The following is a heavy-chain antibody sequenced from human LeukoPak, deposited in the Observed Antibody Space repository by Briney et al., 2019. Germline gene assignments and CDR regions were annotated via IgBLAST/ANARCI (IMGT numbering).Heavy chain of an antibody. V-gene: IGHV3-23*01. CDR3: ARDYIAYDPLDY. D-gene: IGHD3-3*01. J-gene: IGHJ4*02. CDR1: GFTFSTYA. CDR2: ISDSGGET. Sequence: GGSLRLSCAASGFTFSTYAMSWVRLAPGKGLEWVSTISDSGGETYYADSVKGRFTISRDNSKNTLYLQMNSLRAEDTAVYWCARDYIAYDPLDYWGQGTLVTVSS.